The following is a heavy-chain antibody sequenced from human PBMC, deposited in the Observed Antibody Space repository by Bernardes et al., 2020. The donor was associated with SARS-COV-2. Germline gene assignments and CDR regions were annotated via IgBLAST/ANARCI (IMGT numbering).Heavy chain of an antibody. CDR2: ISHDGGHK. V-gene: IGHV3-30*18. CDR1: GFIFSDYA. D-gene: IGHD6-19*01. J-gene: IGHJ4*02. CDR3: AKILSSAWFDLRVRYFEK. Sequence: GGSLRLSCAVSGFIFSDYAMHWVRQAPGKGLEWVALISHDGGHKYYADSVRGRFTVSRDNSKNTLYLQINSLRNEDTAVYYCAKILSSAWFDLRVRYFEKWGQGTLVTVSS.